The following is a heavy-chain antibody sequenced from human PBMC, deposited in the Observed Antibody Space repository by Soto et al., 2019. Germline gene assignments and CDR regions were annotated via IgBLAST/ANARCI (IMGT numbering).Heavy chain of an antibody. CDR3: ASTPRSSPSPPKWRVVPAPPPYYYYYGMDV. D-gene: IGHD2-2*01. Sequence: ASVRVSCQSCGYTFTVYDMHCVRQAPGQGLEWMGWINPNSGGANYAQKFQGRVTITADESTSTAYMELSSLRSEDTAVYYCASTPRSSPSPPKWRVVPAPPPYYYYYGMDVWGQGTTVNVS. CDR2: INPNSGGA. J-gene: IGHJ6*02. V-gene: IGHV1-2*02. CDR1: GYTFTVYD.